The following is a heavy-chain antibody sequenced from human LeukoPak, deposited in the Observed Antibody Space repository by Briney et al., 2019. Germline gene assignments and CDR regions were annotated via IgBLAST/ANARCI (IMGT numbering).Heavy chain of an antibody. J-gene: IGHJ3*01. CDR3: AKDPNGDYIGASDF. D-gene: IGHD4-17*01. V-gene: IGHV3-23*01. CDR2: ITANGGYT. CDR1: AFSFSKFA. Sequence: GGSLRLSCAVSAFSFSKFALIWVRQAPGKGLEWVSAITANGGYTLYADAVKGRFTVSRDNSKNTLYLQINSLRPEDTAMYYCAKDPNGDYIGASDFWGQGTMVTVSS.